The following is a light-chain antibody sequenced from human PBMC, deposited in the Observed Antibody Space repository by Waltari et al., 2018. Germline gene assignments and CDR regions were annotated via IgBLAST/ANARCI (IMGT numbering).Light chain of an antibody. Sequence: QLVLTQSPSASASLGASVKLTCTLSSGHSSNLIAWHQPQPEKGPRYLMKVNSDGSHSKGDEIPDRFSGSSSGAERYLTISSVQSEDEADYYCQTGGHGTWVFGGGTKLTVL. V-gene: IGLV4-69*01. CDR3: QTGGHGTWV. J-gene: IGLJ3*02. CDR1: SGHSSNL. CDR2: VNSDGSH.